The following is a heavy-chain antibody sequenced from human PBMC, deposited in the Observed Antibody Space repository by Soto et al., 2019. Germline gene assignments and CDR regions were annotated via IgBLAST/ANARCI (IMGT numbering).Heavy chain of an antibody. CDR1: GYSFTNYW. Sequence: GESLKISCQGSGYSFTNYWIGRVRQVPGRGLEWVGIIYPGNSDTRYRPSFQGQVTISADKSITTAYLQWSSLKASDTAIYYCARPPGSGTLFAYWGQGTLVTVSS. CDR3: ARPPGSGTLFAY. V-gene: IGHV5-51*01. J-gene: IGHJ4*02. CDR2: IYPGNSDT. D-gene: IGHD2-15*01.